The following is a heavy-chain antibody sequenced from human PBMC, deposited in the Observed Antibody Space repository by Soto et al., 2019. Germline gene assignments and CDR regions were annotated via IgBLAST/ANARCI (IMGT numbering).Heavy chain of an antibody. V-gene: IGHV4-34*01. CDR2: INHSGST. CDR1: GGSFSGYY. D-gene: IGHD6-6*01. J-gene: IGHJ4*02. Sequence: SETLSLTCAVYGGSFSGYYWSWSRQPPGKGLEWIGEINHSGSTNYNPSLKSRVTISVDTSKNQFSLKLSSVTAADTAVYYCARERDSSSSSYAANNQFDYWGQGTLVTVSS. CDR3: ARERDSSSSSYAANNQFDY.